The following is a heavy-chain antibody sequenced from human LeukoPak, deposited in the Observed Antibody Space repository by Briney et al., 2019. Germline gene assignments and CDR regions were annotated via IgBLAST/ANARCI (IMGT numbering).Heavy chain of an antibody. V-gene: IGHV3-30*02. D-gene: IGHD3-10*01. CDR3: AKAAGCNYGLGPLDY. Sequence: PGGSLRLSCAASGFIFSTYGLHWVRQAPGKGLEWVAFIRFDGSNKYYADSVKGRFTISRDNSKNTLYLQMNSLRGEDTAVYYCAKAAGCNYGLGPLDYWGQGTLVTVSS. J-gene: IGHJ4*02. CDR1: GFIFSTYG. CDR2: IRFDGSNK.